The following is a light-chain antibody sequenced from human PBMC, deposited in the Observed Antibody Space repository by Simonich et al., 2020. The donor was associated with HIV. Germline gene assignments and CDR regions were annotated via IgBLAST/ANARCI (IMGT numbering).Light chain of an antibody. CDR3: QQRSSWLIT. J-gene: IGKJ5*01. CDR2: DAS. CDR1: QSVSSN. Sequence: EIVMAQSPATLSVSPGERATLSCRASQSVSSNLAWYQQKPGQAPRLLIYDASNRATDIPARFSGSGSGTDFTLTISSLEPEDFAVYYCQQRSSWLITFGQGTRLGIK. V-gene: IGKV3-11*01.